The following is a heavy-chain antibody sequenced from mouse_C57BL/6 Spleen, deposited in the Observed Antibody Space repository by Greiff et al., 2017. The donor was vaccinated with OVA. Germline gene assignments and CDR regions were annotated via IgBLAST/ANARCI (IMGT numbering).Heavy chain of an antibody. Sequence: EVKLVASGGGLVKPGGSLKLSCAASGFTFSDYGMHWVRQAPEKGLEWVAYISSGSSTIYYADTVKGRFTISRDNAKNTLFLQMTSLRSEDTAMYYCANYYGSLYYAMDYWGQGTSVTVSS. D-gene: IGHD1-1*01. CDR1: GFTFSDYG. CDR3: ANYYGSLYYAMDY. CDR2: ISSGSSTI. V-gene: IGHV5-17*01. J-gene: IGHJ4*01.